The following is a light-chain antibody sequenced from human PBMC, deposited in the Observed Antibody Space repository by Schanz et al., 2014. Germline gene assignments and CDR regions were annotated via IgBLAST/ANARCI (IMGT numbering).Light chain of an antibody. CDR1: QSLLHSNGYNY. J-gene: IGKJ5*01. CDR3: MQALQTLPIT. V-gene: IGKV2-28*01. Sequence: DIVMTQSPLSLPVTPGEPASISCRSSQSLLHSNGYNYLDWYLQKPGQSPQLLIYLGSNRASGVPDRFSGSGSGTYFTLKISRVEAEDVGFYYCMQALQTLPITFGQGTRLEIK. CDR2: LGS.